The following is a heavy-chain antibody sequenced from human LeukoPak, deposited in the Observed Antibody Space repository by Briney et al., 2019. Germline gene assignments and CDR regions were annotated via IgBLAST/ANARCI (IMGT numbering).Heavy chain of an antibody. CDR1: VGTFSNYA. D-gene: IGHD3-3*01. J-gene: IGHJ4*02. CDR3: ARGVYDFWSGHALENDY. Sequence: ASVTVSFMSSVGTFSNYAISWVRPARGQGREWMGGIIPIFGTANYAQKFQGRVTNTADESTSTAFMELSRLRSDDTAVYYCARGVYDFWSGHALENDYWGQGTLVTVSS. CDR2: IIPIFGTA. V-gene: IGHV1-69*13.